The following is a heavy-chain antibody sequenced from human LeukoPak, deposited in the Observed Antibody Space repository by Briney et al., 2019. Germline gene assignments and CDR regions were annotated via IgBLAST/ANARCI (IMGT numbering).Heavy chain of an antibody. CDR1: GFTFSSYA. J-gene: IGHJ6*02. CDR3: AKSMYYDIYYGMDV. V-gene: IGHV3-23*01. CDR2: ISGSGGST. Sequence: GGSLRLSCAASGFTFSSYAMSWVRQAPGKGLEWVSAISGSGGSTYYADSVKGRFTISRDNSKNTLYLQMNSLRAEDAAVYYCAKSMYYDIYYGMDVWGQGTTVTVSS. D-gene: IGHD3-9*01.